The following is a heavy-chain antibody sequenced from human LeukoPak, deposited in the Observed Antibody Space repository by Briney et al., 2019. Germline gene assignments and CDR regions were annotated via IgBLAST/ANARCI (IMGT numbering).Heavy chain of an antibody. J-gene: IGHJ4*02. CDR2: ISGNSGDI. CDR1: GFTFSDYY. V-gene: IGHV3-11*06. Sequence: GGSLRLSCAVSGFTFSDYYMTWVRQAPGKGLEWLSYISGNSGDINYLDSVRGRFTISRDNAKNSLYLQMNSLRDEDTAVYYCASSGSYRFDYWGQGTLVTVSS. CDR3: ASSGSYRFDY. D-gene: IGHD1-26*01.